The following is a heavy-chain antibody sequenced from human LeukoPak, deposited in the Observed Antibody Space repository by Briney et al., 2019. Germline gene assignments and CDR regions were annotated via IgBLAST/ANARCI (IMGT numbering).Heavy chain of an antibody. Sequence: QPGGSLRLSCAASGFTFSSYGMHWVRQAPGKGLEWVAVISYDGSNKYYADSVKGRFTISRDNSKNTLYLQMNSLRAEDTAVYYCARDRNPYYDILTGPSGGPWGQGTLVTVSS. CDR2: ISYDGSNK. J-gene: IGHJ5*02. D-gene: IGHD3-9*01. CDR3: ARDRNPYYDILTGPSGGP. V-gene: IGHV3-30*04. CDR1: GFTFSSYG.